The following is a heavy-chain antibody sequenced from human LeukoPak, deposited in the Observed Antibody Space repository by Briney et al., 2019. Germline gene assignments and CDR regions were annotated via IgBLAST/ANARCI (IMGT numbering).Heavy chain of an antibody. V-gene: IGHV4-39*07. CDR2: IFYTGST. Sequence: SETLSLTCTVSSGSISTSNYYWGWVRQPPGKALEWIGNIFYTGSTYYSPSLKSRGTISVDTSKNQFSLKLSSVTAADTAVYYCARAWAWALSYMDVWGKGTTVTASS. D-gene: IGHD1-26*01. J-gene: IGHJ6*03. CDR1: SGSISTSNYY. CDR3: ARAWAWALSYMDV.